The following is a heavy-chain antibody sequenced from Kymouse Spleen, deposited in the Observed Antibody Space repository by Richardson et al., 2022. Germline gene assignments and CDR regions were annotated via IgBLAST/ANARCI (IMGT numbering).Heavy chain of an antibody. D-gene: IGHD3-10*01. Sequence: QVQLQQWGAGLLKPSETLSLTCAVYGGSFSGYYWSWIRQPPGKGLEWIGEINHSGSTNYNPSLKSRVTISVDTSKNQFSLKLSSVTAADTAVYYCARGRFGELSLYFDYWGQGTLVTVSS. V-gene: IGHV4-34*01. J-gene: IGHJ4*02. CDR1: GGSFSGYY. CDR2: INHSGST. CDR3: ARGRFGELSLYFDY.